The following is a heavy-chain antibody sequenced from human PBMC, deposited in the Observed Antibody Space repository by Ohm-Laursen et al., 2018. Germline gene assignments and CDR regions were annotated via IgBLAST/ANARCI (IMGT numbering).Heavy chain of an antibody. CDR3: ALNWGATSLPFDY. D-gene: IGHD7-27*01. CDR2: IIPILGIA. Sequence: SVKVSCKASGGTFSSYAISWVRQAPGQGLEWMGRIIPILGIANYAQKFQGRVTITADKSTSTAYMELSSLRSEDTAVYYCALNWGATSLPFDYWGQGTLVTVSS. V-gene: IGHV1-69*04. CDR1: GGTFSSYA. J-gene: IGHJ4*02.